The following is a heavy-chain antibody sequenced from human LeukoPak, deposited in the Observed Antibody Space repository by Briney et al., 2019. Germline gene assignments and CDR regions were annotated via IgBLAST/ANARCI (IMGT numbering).Heavy chain of an antibody. CDR1: GFTFDDYA. Sequence: GRSLRLSCAASGFTFDDYAMHWVRQAPGKGLEWVSGISWNSGSIGYADSVKGRFTISRDNAKNSLYLQMDSLRAEDMALYYCAKDLYSSSWYYFDYWGQGTLVTVSS. D-gene: IGHD6-13*01. CDR3: AKDLYSSSWYYFDY. CDR2: ISWNSGSI. V-gene: IGHV3-9*03. J-gene: IGHJ4*02.